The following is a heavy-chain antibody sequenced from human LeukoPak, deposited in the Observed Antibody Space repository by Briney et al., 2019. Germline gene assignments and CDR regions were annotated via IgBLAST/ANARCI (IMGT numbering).Heavy chain of an antibody. D-gene: IGHD2-21*01. J-gene: IGHJ1*01. V-gene: IGHV1-69*10. CDR2: FIPVHDTA. CDR1: GGTFTKCV. Sequence: SVKVSCKASGGTFTKCVISWVREAPGQGLEWMGRFIPVHDTANYAHKFQGRVILTADKSTSTAYMELTSLRSEDTAVYYCAMLGVIPDWGQGTLITVSS. CDR3: AMLGVIPD.